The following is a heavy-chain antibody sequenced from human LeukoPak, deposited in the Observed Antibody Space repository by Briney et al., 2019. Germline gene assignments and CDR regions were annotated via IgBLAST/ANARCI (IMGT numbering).Heavy chain of an antibody. Sequence: SVTVSCTASGASLARYAFSCVRQAPGQGLEWMGRIIPLMDVADYAQSFQGKVTITANRFTSTAYKEMTSLTSDERAEYTAVRDMSPPGVLVTSDYGMDVWGRGTTVIVSS. D-gene: IGHD2-8*02. CDR3: VRDMSPPGVLVTSDYGMDV. J-gene: IGHJ6*02. CDR2: IIPLMDVA. V-gene: IGHV1-69*04. CDR1: GASLARYA.